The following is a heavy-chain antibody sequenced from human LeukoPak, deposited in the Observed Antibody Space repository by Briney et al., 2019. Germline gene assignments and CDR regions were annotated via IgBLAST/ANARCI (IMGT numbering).Heavy chain of an antibody. CDR2: ISWNSGSI. J-gene: IGHJ4*02. CDR1: GFTFDDYA. CDR3: AKGNYYGSGSYRGGVDY. D-gene: IGHD3-10*01. V-gene: IGHV3-9*01. Sequence: GRSLRLSCAASGFTFDDYAMHWVRQAPGKGLEWVSGISWNSGSIGYADSVKGRFTISRDNAKNSLYLQMNSLRAEDTALYYCAKGNYYGSGSYRGGVDYWGQGTLVTVSS.